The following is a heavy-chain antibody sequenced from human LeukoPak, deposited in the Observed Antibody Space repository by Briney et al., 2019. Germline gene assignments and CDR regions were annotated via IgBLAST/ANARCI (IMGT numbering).Heavy chain of an antibody. CDR2: IDPSDSYT. Sequence: HGESLKISCKGSGYSFTSYWISWVRQMPGKGLEWMGRIDPSDSYTNYSPSFQGHVTISADKSISTAYLQWSSLKASDTAMYYCARVTYGSSLWSFDYWGQGTLVTVSS. V-gene: IGHV5-10-1*01. D-gene: IGHD3-22*01. CDR3: ARVTYGSSLWSFDY. CDR1: GYSFTSYW. J-gene: IGHJ4*02.